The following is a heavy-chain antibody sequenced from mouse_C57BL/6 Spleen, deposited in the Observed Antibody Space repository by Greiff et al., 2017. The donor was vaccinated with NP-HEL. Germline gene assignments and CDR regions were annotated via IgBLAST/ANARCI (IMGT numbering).Heavy chain of an antibody. J-gene: IGHJ3*01. CDR1: GYSITSGSY. D-gene: IGHD1-1*01. V-gene: IGHV3-6*01. CDR3: ARDRIYYGSSYEAY. Sequence: VQLTESGPGLVKPSQSLSLTCSVTGYSITSGSYWNWIRQFPGNKLEWMGYISYDGSNNYNPSLKHRISITRDTSKNQFFLKLNSVTTEDTATYYCARDRIYYGSSYEAYWGQGTLVTVSA. CDR2: ISYDGSN.